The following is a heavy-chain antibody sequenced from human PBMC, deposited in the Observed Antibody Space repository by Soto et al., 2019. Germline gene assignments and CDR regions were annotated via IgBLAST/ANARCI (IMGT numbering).Heavy chain of an antibody. D-gene: IGHD3-10*01. CDR2: INPNSGGT. CDR3: ARDGDYYGSGSYYAPFDY. V-gene: IGHV1-2*04. CDR1: GYTFTGYY. J-gene: IGHJ4*02. Sequence: ASVKVSCKASGYTFTGYYMHWVRQAPGQGLEWMGWINPNSGGTNYAQKFQGWVTMTRDTSISTAYMELGRLRSDDTAVYYCARDGDYYGSGSYYAPFDYWGQGTLVTVSS.